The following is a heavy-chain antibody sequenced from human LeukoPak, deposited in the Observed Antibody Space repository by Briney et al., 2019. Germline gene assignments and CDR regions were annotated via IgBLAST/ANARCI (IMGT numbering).Heavy chain of an antibody. CDR3: ASADFWSGYYTQNPYAFDI. D-gene: IGHD3-3*01. Sequence: GGSLRLSCAASGFSFRDFWMTWVRQAPGKGLEWVANINQGGSVKYYVDSVKGRFTISRDDAKSSLYVQMNGLRDEDTAVYYCASADFWSGYYTQNPYAFDIWGQGTMVTVSS. CDR1: GFSFRDFW. J-gene: IGHJ3*02. V-gene: IGHV3-7*01. CDR2: INQGGSVK.